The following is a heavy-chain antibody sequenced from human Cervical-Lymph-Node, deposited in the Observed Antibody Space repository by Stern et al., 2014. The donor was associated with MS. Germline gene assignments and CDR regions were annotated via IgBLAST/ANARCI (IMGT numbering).Heavy chain of an antibody. J-gene: IGHJ4*02. CDR1: GFSLSREG. V-gene: IGHV3-30*03. Sequence: VQLVESGGGVVQPGKSLRLSCEASGFSLSREGVHWVRQAPGKGLEWVAFISFDGSKKFYEDSVKGRFTISRDNSKNTVYLQMNSLRPEDTAVYYCATSTGGGTLDYWGQGTLVSVSS. D-gene: IGHD3-16*01. CDR2: ISFDGSKK. CDR3: ATSTGGGTLDY.